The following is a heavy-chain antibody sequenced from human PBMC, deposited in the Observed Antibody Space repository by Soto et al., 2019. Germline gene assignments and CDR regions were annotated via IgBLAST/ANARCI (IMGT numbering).Heavy chain of an antibody. CDR1: RRSFSGHY. CDR2: IHHSGST. V-gene: IGHV4-34*01. CDR3: ARAMDPTYAYSYYYGMDV. D-gene: IGHD4-17*01. Sequence: PXETLSRPWAVYRRSFSGHYWSWIRPPPGKGREWIGGIHHSGSTNYNPSLKSRVTISVDTSKNQFSLKLSSVTAADTAVYYCARAMDPTYAYSYYYGMDVCGQGTTVTVSS. J-gene: IGHJ6*02.